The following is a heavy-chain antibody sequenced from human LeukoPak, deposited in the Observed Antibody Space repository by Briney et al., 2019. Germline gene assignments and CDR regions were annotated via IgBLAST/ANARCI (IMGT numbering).Heavy chain of an antibody. Sequence: GGSLRPSCTASGFTFGDYAISWFRQAPGKGLEWVGFIRSKAYGGTTEYAASVKGRFTISRDDSKSIAYLQMNSLKTEDTAVYYCTRELGWLPFDYWGQGTLVTVSS. D-gene: IGHD4-23*01. CDR1: GFTFGDYA. CDR3: TRELGWLPFDY. CDR2: IRSKAYGGTT. V-gene: IGHV3-49*03. J-gene: IGHJ4*02.